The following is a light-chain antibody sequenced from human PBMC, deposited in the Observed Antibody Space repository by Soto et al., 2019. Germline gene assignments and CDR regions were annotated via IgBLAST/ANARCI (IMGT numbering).Light chain of an antibody. CDR2: DVS. V-gene: IGKV3-11*01. Sequence: EIVLTQSPSTLSLSPWERATLSCWASQSVSNSLAWYQQRPGQSPRLLIYDVSTRATGIPARFGGSGSGTDFTLTISSLETEDFAVYYCQQRTNWPLTFGGGTKVDIK. CDR3: QQRTNWPLT. CDR1: QSVSNS. J-gene: IGKJ4*01.